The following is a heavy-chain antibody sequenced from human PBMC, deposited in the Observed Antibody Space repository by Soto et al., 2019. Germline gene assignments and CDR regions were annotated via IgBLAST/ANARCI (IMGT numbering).Heavy chain of an antibody. V-gene: IGHV1-18*01. CDR3: ETRSSAFDY. J-gene: IGHJ4*02. CDR2: ITTDKGKT. Sequence: QVQLVQSGPEVKKPGASVMVSCKTSGYTFTSYGISWVRQPPGQALEWMGWITTDKGKTTYAQKFQGRVPMTTDTSTSTAYIELRSLRADDTAVYEGETRSSAFDYGGRGTLVTVAS. CDR1: GYTFTSYG.